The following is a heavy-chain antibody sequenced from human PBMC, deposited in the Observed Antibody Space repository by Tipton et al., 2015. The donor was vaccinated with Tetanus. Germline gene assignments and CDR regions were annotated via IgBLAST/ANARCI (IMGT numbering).Heavy chain of an antibody. Sequence: LRLSCTVSGDSISRGGYSWNWIRQHPEKGLEWIGNIYYSGSTYSSPSLKSRVSLSMDTSKNQFSLRLTSVTAADTAVYYCAGVTAQRTELYFEHWGQGTQVTVSS. CDR3: AGVTAQRTELYFEH. CDR1: GDSISRGGYS. D-gene: IGHD2-8*02. CDR2: IYYSGST. V-gene: IGHV4-31*02. J-gene: IGHJ1*01.